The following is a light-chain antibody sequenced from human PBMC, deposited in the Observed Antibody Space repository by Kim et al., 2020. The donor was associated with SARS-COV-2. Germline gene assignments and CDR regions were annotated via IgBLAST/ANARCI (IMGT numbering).Light chain of an antibody. CDR1: QSISSY. CDR3: LQRYSNPWT. CDR2: AAS. Sequence: DIQMTQSPSSLSASVGDRVTITCRASQSISSYLNWYQQKPGKAPKLLIYAASSLQSGVPSRFSGSGSGTDFTLTISSLQPEDFATYYCLQRYSNPWTFGQGTRVDIK. J-gene: IGKJ1*01. V-gene: IGKV1-39*01.